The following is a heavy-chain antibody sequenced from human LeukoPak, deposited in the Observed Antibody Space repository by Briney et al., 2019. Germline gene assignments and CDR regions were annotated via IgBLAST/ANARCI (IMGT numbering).Heavy chain of an antibody. V-gene: IGHV3-30-3*01. D-gene: IGHD3-9*01. CDR1: GFTVSSNY. CDR2: ISYDGSNK. J-gene: IGHJ4*02. CDR3: ARGDDILTGTPFDY. Sequence: PGGSLRLSCAASGFTVSSNYMSWVRQAPGKGLEWVAVISYDGSNKYYADSVKGRFTISRDNSKNTLYLQMNSLRAEDTAVYYCARGDDILTGTPFDYWGQGTLVTVSS.